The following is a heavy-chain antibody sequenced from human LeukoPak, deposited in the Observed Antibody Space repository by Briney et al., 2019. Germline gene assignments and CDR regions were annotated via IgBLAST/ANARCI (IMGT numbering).Heavy chain of an antibody. CDR3: ARDAIGIAAAYDALDI. D-gene: IGHD6-13*01. CDR1: GGSISSYY. J-gene: IGHJ3*02. CDR2: IYYSGST. Sequence: PSETLSLTCTVPGGSISSYYWSWIRQPPGKGLEWIGYIYYSGSTNYNPSLKSRVTISVDTSKNQFSLKLSSVTAADTAVYYCARDAIGIAAAYDALDIWGQGTMVTVSS. V-gene: IGHV4-59*01.